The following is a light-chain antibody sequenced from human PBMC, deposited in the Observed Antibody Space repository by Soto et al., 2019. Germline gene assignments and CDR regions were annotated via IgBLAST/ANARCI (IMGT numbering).Light chain of an antibody. J-gene: IGKJ2*01. CDR1: QGVGTY. CDR3: HQYGSSPYT. Sequence: EIVLTQSPATLSLSPGERATLSCGASQGVGTYLAWYRQKPGLAPSLLIYDASTRATGVPDTFSGTGSGTDFTLTISRLEPEDFALYYCHQYGSSPYTFGQGTRLEI. CDR2: DAS. V-gene: IGKV3D-20*01.